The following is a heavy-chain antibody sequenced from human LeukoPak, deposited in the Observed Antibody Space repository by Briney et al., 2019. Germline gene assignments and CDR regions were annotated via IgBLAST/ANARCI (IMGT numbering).Heavy chain of an antibody. CDR1: GGSISSSSYF. V-gene: IGHV4-39*01. Sequence: SETLSLTCTVSGGSISSSSYFWGWIRQPPGKGLEWIGSISYSGSTYYNPSLKSRVPISVDTSKNQFSLKLRSVTAADTAVYYCARQALGLSARVDYWGQGTLVTVSS. D-gene: IGHD1-7*01. J-gene: IGHJ4*02. CDR3: ARQALGLSARVDY. CDR2: ISYSGST.